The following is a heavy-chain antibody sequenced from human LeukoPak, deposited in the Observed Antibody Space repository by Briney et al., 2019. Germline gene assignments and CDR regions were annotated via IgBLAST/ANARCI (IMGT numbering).Heavy chain of an antibody. Sequence: PAETLSLTCTVSGVSIKGYYWTGLRQPPGKGLEGVGYMFYNGNTNKSPSLKSRVTISLDPSKSQISMRLTSVTAADTGVYHCARLTREDGVDVWGQGTTVTVSS. V-gene: IGHV4-59*01. CDR2: MFYNGNT. J-gene: IGHJ6*02. CDR1: GVSIKGYY. CDR3: ARLTREDGVDV.